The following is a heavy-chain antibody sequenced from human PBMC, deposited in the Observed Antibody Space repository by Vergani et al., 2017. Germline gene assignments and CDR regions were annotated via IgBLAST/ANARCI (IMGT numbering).Heavy chain of an antibody. CDR3: ARERMSGSSWYFNWFDP. Sequence: QVQLQESGPGLVKPSETLSLTCIVSGGSISSHYWSWIRQPPGKGLEWIGYIYYRGTTNYNPSLKSRITISLDTSKNQFSLKLTSVTAADTAVYYCARERMSGSSWYFNWFDPWGQGTLVTVSS. D-gene: IGHD6-13*01. CDR2: IYYRGTT. J-gene: IGHJ5*02. CDR1: GGSISSHY. V-gene: IGHV4-59*11.